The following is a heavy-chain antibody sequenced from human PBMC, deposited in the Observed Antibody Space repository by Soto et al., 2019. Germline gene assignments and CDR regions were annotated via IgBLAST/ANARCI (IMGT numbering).Heavy chain of an antibody. CDR1: GGSIRSYC. V-gene: IGHV4-59*01. J-gene: IGHJ4*02. Sequence: PSETLSLTCTVYGGSIRSYCWSWIRQPPGEGLEWIGNIYYSGSTNYNPSRKSRVTMSVDMSKNQVSLKLSSVTAADTAVYYCTRVGGYYGDYPNFDYWGQGALVTVSS. CDR2: IYYSGST. CDR3: TRVGGYYGDYPNFDY. D-gene: IGHD4-17*01.